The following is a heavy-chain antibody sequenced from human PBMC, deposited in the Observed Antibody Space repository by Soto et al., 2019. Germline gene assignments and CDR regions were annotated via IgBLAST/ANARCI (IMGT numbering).Heavy chain of an antibody. V-gene: IGHV4-59*02. D-gene: IGHD1-7*01. J-gene: IGHJ5*02. CDR3: ARTPETRDWLDP. CDR2: IYYIGAY. CDR1: GASVSSYY. Sequence: QVQLQQSGPGLVRPSETLSLPCSVSGASVSSYYWSWVRQPPGKGLEWIGYIYYIGAYNYNPSLKSRVTISVDTSKNQFSLKLTSVTAADTAVYYCARTPETRDWLDPWGQGTLVTVSS.